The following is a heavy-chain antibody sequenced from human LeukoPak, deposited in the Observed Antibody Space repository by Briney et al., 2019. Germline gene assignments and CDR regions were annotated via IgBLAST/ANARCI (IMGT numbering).Heavy chain of an antibody. CDR1: RFPFSIYE. CDR3: ALLTVASDFDY. J-gene: IGHJ4*02. V-gene: IGHV3-48*03. CDR2: IHSSGTVK. D-gene: IGHD5-12*01. Sequence: PGGSLRLSCVVSRFPFSIYEMNWVRQAPGKGLEWVSNIHSSGTVKYYSDSVKGRFSISRDNAQSSLYLQMNSLRVEDTAVYYCALLTVASDFDYWGQGALVTVSS.